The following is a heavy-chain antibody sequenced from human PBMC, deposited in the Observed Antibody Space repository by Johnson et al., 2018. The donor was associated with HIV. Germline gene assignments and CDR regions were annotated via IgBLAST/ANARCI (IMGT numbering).Heavy chain of an antibody. CDR2: ISRDGVNT. V-gene: IGHV3-64*07. J-gene: IGHJ3*01. Sequence: VQVVESGGGLVQPGGSLRLSCEASGFTFSSYAMHWVRQAPGEGLEYVSAISRDGVNTFYADSVKDRFTIFRDNSKNTLYLQMGSLRPEDMGIYYCATVWRNEGRHAFDVWGQGTMVTVSS. CDR1: GFTFSSYA. D-gene: IGHD1-1*01. CDR3: ATVWRNEGRHAFDV.